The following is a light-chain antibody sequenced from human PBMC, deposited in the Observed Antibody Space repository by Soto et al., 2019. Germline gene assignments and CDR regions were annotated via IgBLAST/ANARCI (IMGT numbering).Light chain of an antibody. J-gene: IGLJ1*01. CDR3: CSFAGNYIYV. Sequence: QSALTQPRSVSGSPGQSVTISCTGSSSDVGGYNYVSWYLQHPGKAPKVMIYDVSKRPSGVPDRFSGSKSGNMASLTISGLQPEDEADYYCCSFAGNYIYVFGTGTKLTVL. CDR2: DVS. V-gene: IGLV2-11*01. CDR1: SSDVGGYNY.